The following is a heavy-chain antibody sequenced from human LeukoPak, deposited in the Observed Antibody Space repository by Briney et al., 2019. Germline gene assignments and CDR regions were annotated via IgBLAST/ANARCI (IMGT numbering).Heavy chain of an antibody. CDR2: IIPIFGTA. V-gene: IGHV1-69*05. CDR1: GGTFSSYA. CDR3: ASCWGEVEYSSYYYYYMDV. J-gene: IGHJ6*03. D-gene: IGHD2-8*02. Sequence: SVKVSCKASGGTFSSYAISWVRQAPGQGLEWMGGIIPIFGTANYAQKFQGRVTITTDESTSTAYMELSSMRSEDTAVYYCASCWGEVEYSSYYYYYMDVWGKGTTVTVSS.